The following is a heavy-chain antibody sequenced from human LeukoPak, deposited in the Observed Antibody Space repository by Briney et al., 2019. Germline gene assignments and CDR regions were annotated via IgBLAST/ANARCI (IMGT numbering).Heavy chain of an antibody. J-gene: IGHJ5*02. CDR2: ISSSSSYI. CDR3: AKLYSSSWYPYNWFDP. D-gene: IGHD6-13*01. CDR1: GFTFSSYS. Sequence: GGSLRLSCAASGFTFSSYSMNWVRQAPGKGLEWVSSISSSSSYIYYADSVKGRFTISRDNAKNSLYLQMNSLRAEDTAVYYCAKLYSSSWYPYNWFDPWGPGTLVTVSS. V-gene: IGHV3-21*04.